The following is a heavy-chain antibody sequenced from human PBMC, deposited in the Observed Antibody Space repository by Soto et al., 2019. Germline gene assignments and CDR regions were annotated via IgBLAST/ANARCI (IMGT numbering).Heavy chain of an antibody. D-gene: IGHD6-19*01. V-gene: IGHV3-30-3*01. CDR3: ARGNNVYSSGWYDNLFDP. CDR2: ISYDGSNK. J-gene: IGHJ5*02. CDR1: GFTFSSYA. Sequence: QVQLVESGGGVVQPGRSLRLSCAASGFTFSSYAMHWVRQAPGKGLEWVAVISYDGSNKYYADYVKGRFTISRDNSKNTLYLQMNSLRAEDTAVYYCARGNNVYSSGWYDNLFDPWGQGTLVTVSS.